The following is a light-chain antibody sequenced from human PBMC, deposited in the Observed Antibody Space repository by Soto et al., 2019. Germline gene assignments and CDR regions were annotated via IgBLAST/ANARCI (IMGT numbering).Light chain of an antibody. CDR2: KVS. CDR1: QSLVSSDGNTY. J-gene: IGKJ2*01. Sequence: DVVMTQSPLSLPVTLGQPASISCRSSQSLVSSDGNTYLNWFQQRPGQSPRRLIYKVSNRDSGVPDRFSGSGSGTDFTLKISRVEAEDVGVYYCMQGTHWPRYTFGQGTKLEIK. CDR3: MQGTHWPRYT. V-gene: IGKV2-30*01.